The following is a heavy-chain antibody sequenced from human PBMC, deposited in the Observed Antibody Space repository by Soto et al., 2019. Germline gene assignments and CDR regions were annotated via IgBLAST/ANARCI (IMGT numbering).Heavy chain of an antibody. CDR3: AMADNYVTPTPLDV. Sequence: QVQLVQSGDEVRKPGSSVKVSCKASGYIFVNYGIAWVRQAPGQGLEWMGWISPYSGNTHYASKVQGRLTMTTDTXXSTAYMDLGRRTPGDKAVYYCAMADNYVTPTPLDVWGQGTTVTVSS. CDR1: GYIFVNYG. J-gene: IGHJ6*02. V-gene: IGHV1-18*01. D-gene: IGHD3-16*01. CDR2: ISPYSGNT.